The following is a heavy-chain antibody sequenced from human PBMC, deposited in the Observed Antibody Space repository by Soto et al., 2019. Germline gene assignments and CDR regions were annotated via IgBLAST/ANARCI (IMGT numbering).Heavy chain of an antibody. V-gene: IGHV1-69*01. J-gene: IGHJ2*01. CDR2: IIPIFGTA. D-gene: IGHD3-10*01. Sequence: QVQLVQSGAEVKKPGSSVKVSCKASGGTFSSYAISWVRQAPGQGLEWVGGIIPIFGTANYAQKFQGRVTITADESTNTAYMELSSMRSEDTAVYYCARRAGSGQQEGYFDLWGRGTLVTVSS. CDR3: ARRAGSGQQEGYFDL. CDR1: GGTFSSYA.